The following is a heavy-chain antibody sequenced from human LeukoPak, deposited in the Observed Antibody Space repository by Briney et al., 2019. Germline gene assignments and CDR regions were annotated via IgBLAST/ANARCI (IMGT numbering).Heavy chain of an antibody. CDR1: GFTFSNAW. J-gene: IGHJ4*02. V-gene: IGHV3-15*01. D-gene: IGHD1-26*01. Sequence: PGGSLRLSCAASGFTFSNAWMSWVRQAPGKGLEWVGRIKSKTDGGTTDYAAPVKGRFTISRDDSKNTLYLQMNSLKTEDTAVYYCTTVVGAKGDYFDYWGQGTLVTVSS. CDR3: TTVVGAKGDYFDY. CDR2: IKSKTDGGTT.